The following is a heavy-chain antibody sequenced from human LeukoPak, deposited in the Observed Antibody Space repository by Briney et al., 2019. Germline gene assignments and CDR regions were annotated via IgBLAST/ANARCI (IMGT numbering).Heavy chain of an antibody. J-gene: IGHJ4*02. D-gene: IGHD3-10*01. Sequence: PGGSLRLSCAASGFTFNHYAIHWVRQAPGKGLMWVSYINSDGRSTNYAGSVKGRFTVSRDNAKNTLYLQMNSLRVEDTAVYYCTRTLRGDDDYWGQGTLVTVSS. CDR3: TRTLRGDDDY. CDR1: GFTFNHYA. CDR2: INSDGRST. V-gene: IGHV3-74*01.